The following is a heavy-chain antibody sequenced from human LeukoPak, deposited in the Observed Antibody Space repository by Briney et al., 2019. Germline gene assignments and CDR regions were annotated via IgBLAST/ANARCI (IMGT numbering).Heavy chain of an antibody. CDR2: ILYDGSHK. CDR1: GFTFSRYG. D-gene: IGHD5-12*01. V-gene: IGHV3-33*05. CDR3: VTNRVGTAAYYFDN. Sequence: GRSLRLSCVASGFTFSRYGMHWVRQAPGKGLEWVAVILYDGSHKAYPDSVKGRFTISRDNSKNTLYLQMNSLRAEDTAVYYCVTNRVGTAAYYFDNWGQGTLVTVSS. J-gene: IGHJ4*02.